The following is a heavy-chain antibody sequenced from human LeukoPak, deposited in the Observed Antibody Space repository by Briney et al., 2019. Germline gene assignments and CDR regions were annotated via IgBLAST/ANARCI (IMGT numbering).Heavy chain of an antibody. CDR1: GFTFSSYE. J-gene: IGHJ6*02. CDR2: IGSSGSPK. D-gene: IGHD6-6*01. CDR3: AKERGSSSENYYYGMDV. V-gene: IGHV3-48*03. Sequence: GGSLRLSCAASGFTFSSYEMNWVRQAPGKGLEWVSYIGSSGSPKYYADSVKGRFTISRDNAKNSLYLQMNSLRNEDSALYYCAKERGSSSENYYYGMDVWGQGTTVTVSS.